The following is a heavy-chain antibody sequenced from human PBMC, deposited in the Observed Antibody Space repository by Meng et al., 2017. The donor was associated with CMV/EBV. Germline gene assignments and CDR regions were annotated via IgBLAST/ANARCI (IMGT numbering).Heavy chain of an antibody. D-gene: IGHD2-2*02. V-gene: IGHV3-30*02. J-gene: IGHJ6*02. CDR3: AKVCSSTSCYTGDYYYYGMDV. CDR1: GFTFSSYG. CDR2: IRYDGSNK. Sequence: GESLKISCAASGFTFSSYGMHWVRQAPGKGLEWVALIRYDGSNKYYADSVKGRFTISRDNSKNTLYLQMNSLRAEDTAVYYCAKVCSSTSCYTGDYYYYGMDVWGQGTTVTVSS.